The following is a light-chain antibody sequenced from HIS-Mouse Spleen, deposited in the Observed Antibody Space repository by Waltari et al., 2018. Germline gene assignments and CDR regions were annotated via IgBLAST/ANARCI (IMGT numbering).Light chain of an antibody. CDR3: QSADSSGTWV. CDR1: EFPKQH. J-gene: IGLJ2*01. V-gene: IGLV3-25*03. Sequence: SYELTQPPPVSVSPGQTARHTCPGDEFPKQHADWYQQKPGQAPVLVIYKDSERPSGIPERFSGSSSGTTVTLTISGVQAEDEADYYCQSADSSGTWVFGGGTKLTVL. CDR2: KDS.